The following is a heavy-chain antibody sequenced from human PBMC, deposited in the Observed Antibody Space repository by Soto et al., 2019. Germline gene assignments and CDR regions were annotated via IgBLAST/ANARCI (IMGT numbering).Heavy chain of an antibody. D-gene: IGHD1-26*01. V-gene: IGHV1-69*01. CDR1: GGTFSRYA. CDR3: AIGWGEVGVTSPQAY. Sequence: QVQLVQSGAEVKRPGSSVKVSCKASGGTFSRYALSWMRQAPGQGLEWMGGIIPMFGTANYAPKFQGRVTITADESTTTAYMELSSLRSDDTAMYYCAIGWGEVGVTSPQAYWGQGTLFTVAS. CDR2: IIPMFGTA. J-gene: IGHJ4*02.